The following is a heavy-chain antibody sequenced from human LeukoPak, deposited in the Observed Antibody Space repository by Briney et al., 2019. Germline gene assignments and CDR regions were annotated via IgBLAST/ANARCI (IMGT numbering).Heavy chain of an antibody. CDR1: GFTFSSYA. J-gene: IGHJ4*02. V-gene: IGHV1-2*02. D-gene: IGHD3-22*01. CDR3: ARDQNYYDSSGYYGY. Sequence: GGSLRLSCAASGFTFSSYAMHWVRQAPGQGLEWMGWINPNSGGTNYAQKFQGRVTMTRDTSISTAYMELSRLRSDDTAVYYCARDQNYYDSSGYYGYWGQGTLVTVSS. CDR2: INPNSGGT.